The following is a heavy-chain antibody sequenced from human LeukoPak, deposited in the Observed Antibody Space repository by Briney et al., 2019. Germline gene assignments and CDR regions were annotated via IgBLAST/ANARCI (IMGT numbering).Heavy chain of an antibody. CDR1: GFTLSTYW. CDR3: ARDLATYGSGSYHCPLDY. D-gene: IGHD3-10*01. CDR2: ISASGSAI. J-gene: IGHJ4*02. Sequence: GGSLRLSCAASGFTLSTYWMHWVRQAPGKGLEWVSFISASGSAIYYADPVKGRFIISRDNAKNSLYLQMNSLRAEDTALYYCARDLATYGSGSYHCPLDYWGQGTLVTVSS. V-gene: IGHV3-48*04.